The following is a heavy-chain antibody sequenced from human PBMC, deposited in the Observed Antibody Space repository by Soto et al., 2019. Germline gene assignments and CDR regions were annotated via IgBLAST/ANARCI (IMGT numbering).Heavy chain of an antibody. Sequence: EVQLVESGGGLVQPGGSLRLSCVATGSTFSTYSMNWVRQAPGKGLEWVSYISSRGDVISYADSVKGRFTISRDNAKNSLYLQMNSLRAEDTAVYYCAQYQSKMESWGQGTLVTVSA. V-gene: IGHV3-48*01. D-gene: IGHD3-3*01. J-gene: IGHJ5*02. CDR3: AQYQSKMES. CDR2: ISSRGDVI. CDR1: GSTFSTYS.